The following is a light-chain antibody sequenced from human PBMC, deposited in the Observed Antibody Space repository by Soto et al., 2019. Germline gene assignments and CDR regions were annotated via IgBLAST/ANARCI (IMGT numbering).Light chain of an antibody. Sequence: DIQMTQSPSTLSASVGDRVTITCRASQSISSWLAWYQQKPGKAPKLLIYKASSLESGVPSRFSGSGSGTEFTLTISSLQPDDFATYYCQKYNSYWTFGPGTKVDSK. J-gene: IGKJ1*01. CDR3: QKYNSYWT. V-gene: IGKV1-5*03. CDR1: QSISSW. CDR2: KAS.